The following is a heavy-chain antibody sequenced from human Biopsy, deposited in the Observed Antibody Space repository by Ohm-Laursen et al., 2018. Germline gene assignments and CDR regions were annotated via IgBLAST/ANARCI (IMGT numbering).Heavy chain of an antibody. D-gene: IGHD3-16*01. CDR3: VRHALRLGPKKNWFDT. J-gene: IGHJ5*02. CDR2: MHNSGST. V-gene: IGHV4-59*05. Sequence: SDTLSLTCTVSGGSISSDYWSWIRQSPGKGLEWIGSMHNSGSTYYNPSLKSRVTISIDASKNQFSLKLTPVTAADTTVYYCVRHALRLGPKKNWFDTWGQGTLVTVSS. CDR1: GGSISSDY.